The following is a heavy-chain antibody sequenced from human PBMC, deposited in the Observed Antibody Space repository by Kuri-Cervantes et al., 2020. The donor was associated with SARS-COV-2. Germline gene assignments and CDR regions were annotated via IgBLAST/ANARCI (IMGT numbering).Heavy chain of an antibody. CDR3: ASGFDLFQGIDV. J-gene: IGHJ2*01. CDR2: TTDDGTNK. V-gene: IGHV3-30-3*01. Sequence: GGSLRLSCAASGVTFSSYAMHWVRQAPGKGLEWVAVTTDDGTNKYYADSLKGRFTISRDNSKNTLYLQMNSLRTEDTAGYKCASGFDLFQGIDVWGRGTPVTVSS. CDR1: GVTFSSYA. D-gene: IGHD3-9*01.